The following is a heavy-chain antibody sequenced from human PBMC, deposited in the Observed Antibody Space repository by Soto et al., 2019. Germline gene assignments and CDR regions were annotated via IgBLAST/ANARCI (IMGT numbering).Heavy chain of an antibody. D-gene: IGHD3-10*01. CDR2: VHYSGSA. J-gene: IGHJ4*02. V-gene: IGHV4-39*01. CDR1: GGSISTSSYF. Sequence: PSETLSLTCSVSGGSISTSSYFWGWIRQPPGKGLEWVGAVHYSGSANYRSSLQSRVTISVDTSQNQFSLRLRSATAADTAVYYCARHRWGSGSYSGLLDFWGQGALVTVSS. CDR3: ARHRWGSGSYSGLLDF.